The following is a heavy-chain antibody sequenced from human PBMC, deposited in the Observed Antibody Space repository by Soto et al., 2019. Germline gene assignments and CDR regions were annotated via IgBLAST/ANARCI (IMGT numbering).Heavy chain of an antibody. V-gene: IGHV1-18*01. J-gene: IGHJ4*02. CDR1: GYTFTSYG. Sequence: QVQLVQSGAEVKKPGASVKVSCKASGYTFTSYGISWGRQAPGQGLEWMGWISAYNGNTNYAHKLQGRVTMTTDTSTSRAYMELRSLRSDDTAVYYCARDVKRLGWLQSRGDYWGQGTLVTVSS. CDR2: ISAYNGNT. D-gene: IGHD5-12*01. CDR3: ARDVKRLGWLQSRGDY.